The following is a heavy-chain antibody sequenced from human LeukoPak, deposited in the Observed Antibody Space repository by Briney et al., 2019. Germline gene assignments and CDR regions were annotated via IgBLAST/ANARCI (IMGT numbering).Heavy chain of an antibody. J-gene: IGHJ4*02. CDR3: ARDYGGGGGFDY. D-gene: IGHD4-23*01. CDR2: IYTSGST. CDR1: GGSISSGSYY. Sequence: SETLSLTCTVSGGSISSGSYYWSWIRQPAGKGLEWIGRIYTSGSTNYSPSLKSRVTISVDTSKNQFSLKLSSVTAADTAVYYCARDYGGGGGFDYWGQGTLVTVSS. V-gene: IGHV4-61*02.